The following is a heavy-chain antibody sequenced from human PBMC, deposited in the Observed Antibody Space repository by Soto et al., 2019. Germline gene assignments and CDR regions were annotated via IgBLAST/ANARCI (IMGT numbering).Heavy chain of an antibody. Sequence: ASVKVSCKASGYTFTSYAMHWVRQAPGQGLEWMGWISAYNGNTNYAQKLQGRVTITRDTSASTAYMELSSLRSEDTAVYYCARSTYYYDSSGPFDYWGQGTLVTVSS. J-gene: IGHJ4*02. V-gene: IGHV1-3*01. CDR3: ARSTYYYDSSGPFDY. CDR2: ISAYNGNT. D-gene: IGHD3-22*01. CDR1: GYTFTSYA.